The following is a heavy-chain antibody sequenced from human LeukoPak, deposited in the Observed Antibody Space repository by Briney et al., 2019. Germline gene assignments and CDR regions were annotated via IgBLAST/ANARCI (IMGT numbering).Heavy chain of an antibody. D-gene: IGHD1-26*01. Sequence: GASVKVSCMASGYTFTSYYMHWVRQTPGQGLEWMGGIIPIFGTANYAQKLQGRVTITADKSTSTAYMELSSLRSEDTAVYYCARDGESRERSYYPYYYYYMDVWGKGTTVTVSS. CDR2: IIPIFGTA. CDR3: ARDGESRERSYYPYYYYYMDV. V-gene: IGHV1-69*06. CDR1: GYTFTSYY. J-gene: IGHJ6*03.